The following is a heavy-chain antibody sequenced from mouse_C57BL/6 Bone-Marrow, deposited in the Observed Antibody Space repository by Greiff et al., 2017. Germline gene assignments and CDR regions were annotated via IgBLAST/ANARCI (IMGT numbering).Heavy chain of an antibody. J-gene: IGHJ4*01. CDR3: VREARQLRLERDAMDY. CDR2: IYPGSGST. CDR1: GYTFTSYW. D-gene: IGHD3-2*02. V-gene: IGHV1-55*01. Sequence: QVQLQQPGAELVKPGASVKMSCKASGYTFTSYWITWVKQRPGQGLEWIGDIYPGSGSTNYNEKFKSKATLTVDTSSSTAYMQLSSLTSEDSAVYYCVREARQLRLERDAMDYWGQGTSVTVSS.